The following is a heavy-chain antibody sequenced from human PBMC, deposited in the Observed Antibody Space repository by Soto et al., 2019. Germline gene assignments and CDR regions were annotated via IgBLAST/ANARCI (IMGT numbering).Heavy chain of an antibody. CDR1: DFSLISYT. Sequence: GGSLRLSCAASDFSLISYTMHWVRQTPGKGLDWVAFISSDGNKKQYADSVEGRFTISRDTSTNTLYLQMTSLRTEDTALYYCAKLDEGGLQYAYYAMDVWGQGTTVTVSS. CDR3: AKLDEGGLQYAYYAMDV. CDR2: ISSDGNKK. J-gene: IGHJ6*02. D-gene: IGHD2-15*01. V-gene: IGHV3-30-3*02.